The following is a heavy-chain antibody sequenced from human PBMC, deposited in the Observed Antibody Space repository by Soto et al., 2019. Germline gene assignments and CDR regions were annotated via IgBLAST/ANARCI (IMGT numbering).Heavy chain of an antibody. V-gene: IGHV4-4*02. D-gene: IGHD6-19*01. CDR1: SGSISSSNW. Sequence: QVQLQESGPGLVKPSGTLSLTCAVSSGSISSSNWWSWVRQPPGKGLEWIGEIYHSGSTNYSPSLKSRVTISGDKSKNQFSRKLSSVTAADTAVYYCARSKGVAGHFDYWGQGTLVTVSS. CDR2: IYHSGST. CDR3: ARSKGVAGHFDY. J-gene: IGHJ4*02.